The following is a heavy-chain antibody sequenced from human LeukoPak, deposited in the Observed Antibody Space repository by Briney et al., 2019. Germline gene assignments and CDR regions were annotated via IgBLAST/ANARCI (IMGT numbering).Heavy chain of an antibody. CDR3: ARAPSAMVADN. CDR2: IAYDGSNK. J-gene: IGHJ4*02. CDR1: GFTFSTYG. D-gene: IGHD5-18*01. V-gene: IGHV3-33*01. Sequence: GGSLRLSCAASGFTFSTYGMHWVRQAPGKGLQWVAVIAYDGSNKNYGDSVKGRFTISRDNSKNTVYLQMNSLRAEDTALYYCARAPSAMVADNWGQGTLVTVSS.